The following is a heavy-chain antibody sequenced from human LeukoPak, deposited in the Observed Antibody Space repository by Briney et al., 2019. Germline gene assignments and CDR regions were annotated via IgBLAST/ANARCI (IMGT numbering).Heavy chain of an antibody. CDR2: IYYTGST. J-gene: IGHJ5*02. CDR3: ARCDFGLRCNWFDP. Sequence: SETLSLTCTVSGDSFTSYFWSWIRQPAGKGLEWIGHIYYTGSTKHNPSLTSRVSMSVDTSKNQFSLKLTSVTAADTAVYYCARCDFGLRCNWFDPWGQGTLVTVSS. CDR1: GDSFTSYF. D-gene: IGHD4-17*01. V-gene: IGHV4-4*07.